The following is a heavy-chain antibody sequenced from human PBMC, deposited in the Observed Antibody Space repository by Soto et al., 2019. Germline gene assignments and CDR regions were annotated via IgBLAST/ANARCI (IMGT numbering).Heavy chain of an antibody. V-gene: IGHV3-33*06. CDR1: GFTFSSYG. CDR3: AKALTARNGGLDI. CDR2: IWYDGSNK. D-gene: IGHD2-21*02. Sequence: LRLSCVASGFTFSSYGMHWVRQAPGKGLEWVAGIWYDGSNKNYVDSVTGRFTISRDNYKNTLYLQVNSLRAEDTAVYYCAKALTARNGGLDIWGQGTMVTVSS. J-gene: IGHJ3*02.